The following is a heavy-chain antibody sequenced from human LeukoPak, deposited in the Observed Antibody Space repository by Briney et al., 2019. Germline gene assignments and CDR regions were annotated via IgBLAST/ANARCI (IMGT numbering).Heavy chain of an antibody. D-gene: IGHD3-3*01. J-gene: IGHJ4*02. Sequence: ASVKVSCKASGYTFTSYDINWVRQATGQGLEWMGWMNPNSGNTGYAQKFQGRVTMTRNTSISTAYMELSSLRSEDTAVYYCARGLYDFWSGYHEGYLDYWGQGTLVTVSS. CDR2: MNPNSGNT. V-gene: IGHV1-8*01. CDR3: ARGLYDFWSGYHEGYLDY. CDR1: GYTFTSYD.